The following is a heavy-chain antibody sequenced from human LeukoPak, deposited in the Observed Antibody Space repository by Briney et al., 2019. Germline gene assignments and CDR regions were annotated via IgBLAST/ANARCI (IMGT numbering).Heavy chain of an antibody. Sequence: GGSLRLSCAASGFTFSSYGMSWVRQAPGKGLEWVSAISGRGGSTYYADSVKGRFTISRDNSKNTLYLQMNSLRAEDAAIYYCARDVGEYQILGFDYWGQGTLVTVSS. J-gene: IGHJ4*02. CDR3: ARDVGEYQILGFDY. D-gene: IGHD3-10*01. CDR2: ISGRGGST. CDR1: GFTFSSYG. V-gene: IGHV3-23*01.